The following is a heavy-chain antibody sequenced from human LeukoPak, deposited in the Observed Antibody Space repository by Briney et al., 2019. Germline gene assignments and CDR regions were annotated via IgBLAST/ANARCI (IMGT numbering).Heavy chain of an antibody. J-gene: IGHJ4*02. CDR1: GGSISSYY. CDR2: IYYSGST. CDR3: ARHEGRYSGYDDAYFDY. Sequence: SETLSLTCTVSGGSISSYYWSWIRQPPGKGLEWIGYIYYSGSTNYNPSLKSRVTISVDTSKNQFSLKLSSVTAADTAVYYCARHEGRYSGYDDAYFDYWGQGTLVTVSS. D-gene: IGHD5-12*01. V-gene: IGHV4-59*08.